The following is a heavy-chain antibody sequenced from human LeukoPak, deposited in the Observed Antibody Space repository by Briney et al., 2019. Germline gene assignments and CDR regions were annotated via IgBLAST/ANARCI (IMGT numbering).Heavy chain of an antibody. J-gene: IGHJ4*02. CDR2: IWYDGSNK. CDR3: ARSNNGGWGYCDY. D-gene: IGHD3-16*01. V-gene: IGHV3-33*01. CDR1: GFSFSNYG. Sequence: GRSLRLSCAASGFSFSNYGMHWVRQAPGKGLEWVGVIWYDGSNKYYADSVKGRFTISRDNSKNTLYVQMSSLRAEDTAVYYCARSNNGGWGYCDYWGQGSLVTVSS.